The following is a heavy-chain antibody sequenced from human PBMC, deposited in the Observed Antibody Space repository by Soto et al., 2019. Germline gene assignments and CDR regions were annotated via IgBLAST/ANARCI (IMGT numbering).Heavy chain of an antibody. CDR2: IWYDGSNT. J-gene: IGHJ3*01. Sequence: QVQLVQSGGGVVQPGRSLRLSCAASGFNFSNYGMHWVRQPPGKGLEWVTVIWYDGSNTFYADSVKGRFSISRDNSKNMVYLQLNSVRAEDTAVYYCASGIGYCSGGKCYSVVDAFDVWGQGAMVTVSS. D-gene: IGHD2-15*01. V-gene: IGHV3-33*01. CDR3: ASGIGYCSGGKCYSVVDAFDV. CDR1: GFNFSNYG.